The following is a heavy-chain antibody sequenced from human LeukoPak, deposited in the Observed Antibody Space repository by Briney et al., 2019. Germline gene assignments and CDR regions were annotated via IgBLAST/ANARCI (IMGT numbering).Heavy chain of an antibody. CDR3: ARDTMVRGRYYYYYGMDV. Sequence: SETLSLTCTVSGGSISSYYWSWIRQPPGKGLEWIGYIYYSGSTNYNPSLKSRVTISVDTSKNQFSLKLSSVTAADTAVYYCARDTMVRGRYYYYYGMDVWGQGTTVTVSS. D-gene: IGHD3-10*01. J-gene: IGHJ6*02. CDR2: IYYSGST. CDR1: GGSISSYY. V-gene: IGHV4-59*01.